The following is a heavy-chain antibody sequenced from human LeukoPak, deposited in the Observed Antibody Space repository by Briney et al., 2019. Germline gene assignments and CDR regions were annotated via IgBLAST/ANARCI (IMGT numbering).Heavy chain of an antibody. Sequence: SETLSLTCTVSGGSISGYYWSWIRQPPGKGLEWIGNIYDSGGTDYSPSLKSRVTISVDTSKNQFSLTLSSVTAADTSVYYCTIGPTGHYFDYWGQGNLVTVSS. CDR3: TIGPTGHYFDY. V-gene: IGHV4-59*01. J-gene: IGHJ4*02. CDR2: IYDSGGT. D-gene: IGHD2-8*02. CDR1: GGSISGYY.